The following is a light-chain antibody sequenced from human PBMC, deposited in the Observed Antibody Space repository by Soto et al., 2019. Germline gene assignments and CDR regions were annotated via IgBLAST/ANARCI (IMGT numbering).Light chain of an antibody. V-gene: IGKV3-20*01. Sequence: EIVLTQSPGTLSSSPGERATLSCRASQSVSSNYLAWYQQTPGQAPRLLIYGASSRATGIPDRISGSGSGTDLTLTISSLEPEDFAVYSCQQYGSLPLTFGGGTKVEIK. CDR2: GAS. CDR3: QQYGSLPLT. J-gene: IGKJ4*01. CDR1: QSVSSNY.